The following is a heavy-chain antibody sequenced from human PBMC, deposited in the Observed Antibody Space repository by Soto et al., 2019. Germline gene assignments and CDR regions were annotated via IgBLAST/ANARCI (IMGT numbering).Heavy chain of an antibody. J-gene: IGHJ4*02. D-gene: IGHD6-19*01. CDR2: IHHRGGT. V-gene: IGHV4-4*02. CDR1: GGSVSSSNW. Sequence: QVQLQESGPGLVKPSGTLSLTCAVSGGSVSSSNWWSWVRQPPGKGLEWIGEIHHRGGTNYNPSLKTRVILSLDKYKNQFSLKVTSVTAADTAVYYCARGVGSTAVAGQFDSWGQGILVTVSS. CDR3: ARGVGSTAVAGQFDS.